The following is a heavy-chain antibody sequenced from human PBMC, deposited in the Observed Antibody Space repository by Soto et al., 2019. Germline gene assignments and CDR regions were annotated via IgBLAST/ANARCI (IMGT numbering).Heavy chain of an antibody. V-gene: IGHV1-2*02. D-gene: IGHD3-22*01. CDR3: ARDPREGRDYESGGYYYTRRNWFDP. CDR2: INPKSGGT. CDR1: GYTFTAYY. Sequence: ASVKVSCKASGYTFTAYYMHWLRQAPGQGLEWMGWINPKSGGTNYAPKFQGRVFMTRDTSISTAHMELSGLRPDDTAMYYCARDPREGRDYESGGYYYTRRNWFDPWGRGTLVTVSS. J-gene: IGHJ5*02.